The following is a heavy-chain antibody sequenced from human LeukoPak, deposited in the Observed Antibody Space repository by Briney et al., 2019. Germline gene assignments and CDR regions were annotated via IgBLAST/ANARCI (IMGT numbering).Heavy chain of an antibody. CDR1: GGSISSYY. V-gene: IGHV4-4*07. D-gene: IGHD5-12*01. J-gene: IGHJ6*02. CDR2: IYTSGST. CDR3: ARLNSGYDYYYGMDV. Sequence: SETLSLTCTVSGGSISSYYWSWVRQPTGKGLEWIGRIYTSGSTSYNPSLKSRVTMSVDTSKKQFSLRLRSVTAADTAVYYCARLNSGYDYYYGMDVWGRGTTVTVSS.